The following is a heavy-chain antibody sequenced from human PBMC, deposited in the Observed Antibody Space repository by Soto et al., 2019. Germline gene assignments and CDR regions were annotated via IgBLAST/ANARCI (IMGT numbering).Heavy chain of an antibody. CDR1: GYSFTSYW. CDR2: IYPGDSDT. D-gene: IGHD3-16*02. Sequence: PGESLKISCKGSGYSFTSYWIGWVRQMPGKGLEWMGIIYPGDSDTRYSPSFQGQVTISADKSISTAYLQWSSLKASDTAMYYCARHPGPQYYDYVWGSYPQAGYYFDYWGQGTLVTVSS. CDR3: ARHPGPQYYDYVWGSYPQAGYYFDY. J-gene: IGHJ4*02. V-gene: IGHV5-51*01.